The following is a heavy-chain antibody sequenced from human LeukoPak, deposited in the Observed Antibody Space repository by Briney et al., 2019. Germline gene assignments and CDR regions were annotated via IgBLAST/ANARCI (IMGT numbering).Heavy chain of an antibody. V-gene: IGHV3-21*01. CDR2: ISSSSSYI. J-gene: IGHJ3*02. D-gene: IGHD5-18*01. CDR3: ARAISIQLWYDAFDI. Sequence: GGSLRLSCAASGFTFSSYSMNWVRQAPGKGLEWVSSISSSSSYIYYADSVKGRFTISRDNAKNSLYLQMNSLRAEDTAVYYCARAISIQLWYDAFDIWGQRTMVTVSS. CDR1: GFTFSSYS.